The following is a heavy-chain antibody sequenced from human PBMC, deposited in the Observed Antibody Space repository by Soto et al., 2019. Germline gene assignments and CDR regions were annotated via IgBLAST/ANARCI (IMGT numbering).Heavy chain of an antibody. CDR1: GYTFVNYH. J-gene: IGHJ4*02. V-gene: IGHV1-46*01. D-gene: IGHD3-10*01. Sequence: ASVKVSCKASGYTFVNYHMHWVRQAPGQGLEWLGIINPTSGSTTYAQKFQGRVSMTRDTSTSTVYMELSSLRSEDTDIYYCAIYYWDRRHRLVYWGQGTLVTVSS. CDR2: INPTSGST. CDR3: AIYYWDRRHRLVY.